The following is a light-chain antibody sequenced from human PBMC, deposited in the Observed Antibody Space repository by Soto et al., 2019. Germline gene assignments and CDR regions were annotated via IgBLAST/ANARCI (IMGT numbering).Light chain of an antibody. V-gene: IGKV3-11*01. J-gene: IGKJ2*01. CDR2: DAS. CDR3: QQRSNWPQYT. CDR1: QSVSSY. Sequence: EIVFTQSPATLSLSPGERATLSCSASQSVSSYLAWYQQKPGQAPRLLIYDASNRATGIPARFSGSGSGTDFTPTISSLEPEDFAVYYCQQRSNWPQYTFGQGTKVDIK.